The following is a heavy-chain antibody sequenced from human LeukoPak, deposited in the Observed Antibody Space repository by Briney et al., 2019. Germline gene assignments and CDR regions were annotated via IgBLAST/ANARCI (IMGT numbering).Heavy chain of an antibody. CDR3: ANQGRIAVAHEFDY. CDR2: ISGSGGST. Sequence: GGSLRLSCAASGLTFSSYEMNWVRQAPGKGLEWVSAISGSGGSTYYADSVKGRFTISRDNSKNTLYLQMNSLRAEDTAVYYCANQGRIAVAHEFDYWGQGTLVTVSS. D-gene: IGHD6-19*01. J-gene: IGHJ4*02. CDR1: GLTFSSYE. V-gene: IGHV3-23*01.